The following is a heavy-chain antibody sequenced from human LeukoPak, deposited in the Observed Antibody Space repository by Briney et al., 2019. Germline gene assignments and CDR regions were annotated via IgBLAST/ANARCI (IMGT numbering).Heavy chain of an antibody. CDR2: MNPNSGNT. Sequence: ASVKVSCKASGYTFTSYDINWARQATGQGLEWMGWMNPNSGNTGYAQKFQGRVTMTKNTSISTAYMELSSLRSEDTAVYYCARGSRRDGYNTLVDSWGQGTLVTVSS. CDR3: ARGSRRDGYNTLVDS. J-gene: IGHJ4*02. CDR1: GYTFTSYD. D-gene: IGHD5-24*01. V-gene: IGHV1-8*01.